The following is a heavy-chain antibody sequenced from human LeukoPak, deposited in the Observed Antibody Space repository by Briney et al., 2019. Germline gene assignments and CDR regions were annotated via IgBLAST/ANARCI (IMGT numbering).Heavy chain of an antibody. CDR2: ISYDGSNK. D-gene: IGHD3-22*01. CDR3: AREVYYYDSSGYSD. J-gene: IGHJ4*02. CDR1: GFTFSSYA. Sequence: GGSLRLSCAASGFTFSSYAMSWVRQAPGKGLEWVAVISYDGSNKYYADSVKGRFTISRDNSKNTLYLQMNSLRAEDTAVYYCAREVYYYDSSGYSDWGQGTLVTVSS. V-gene: IGHV3-30-3*01.